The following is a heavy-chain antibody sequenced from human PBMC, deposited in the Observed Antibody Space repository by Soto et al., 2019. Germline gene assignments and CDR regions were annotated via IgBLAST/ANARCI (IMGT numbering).Heavy chain of an antibody. CDR2: ISYDGSNK. CDR3: ASQRGIYSNSWFDFDY. V-gene: IGHV3-30*03. CDR1: GFTFSSYG. Sequence: QVQLVESGGGVVQPGRSLRLSCAASGFTFSSYGMHWVRQAPGKGLEWVAVISYDGSNKYYADSVKGRFTISRDNSKNTLYPQMNSLRAEDTAVYYCASQRGIYSNSWFDFDYWGQGTLVTVSS. D-gene: IGHD6-13*01. J-gene: IGHJ4*02.